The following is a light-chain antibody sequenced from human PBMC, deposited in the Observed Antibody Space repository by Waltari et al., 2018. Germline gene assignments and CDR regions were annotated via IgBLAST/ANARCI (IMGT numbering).Light chain of an antibody. Sequence: DIVMTQSPDSLAVSLGERATINCKSSQSVLYSPNNKNYLAWFQQKPGQPPNLLIYWASTRESGVPARFRGSGSVTDFTLTISSLQAEDVAIYYCQQYATTPRTFGQGTKLEIK. CDR1: QSVLYSPNNKNY. CDR2: WAS. J-gene: IGKJ2*02. CDR3: QQYATTPRT. V-gene: IGKV4-1*01.